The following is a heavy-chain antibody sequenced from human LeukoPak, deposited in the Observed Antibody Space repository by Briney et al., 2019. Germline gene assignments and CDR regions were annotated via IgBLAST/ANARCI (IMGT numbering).Heavy chain of an antibody. V-gene: IGHV4-59*11. J-gene: IGHJ4*02. CDR3: TRDRRDGYNYVDI. CDR1: GGSISSHY. CDR2: ISYSGST. D-gene: IGHD5-24*01. Sequence: SETLSLTCTVSGGSISSHYWSWIRQPPGKGLEWIGYISYSGSTNHNPSLKSRVTMSVDTSKNQFSLKLSSVTAADTAVYYCTRDRRDGYNYVDIWGQGTLVTVSS.